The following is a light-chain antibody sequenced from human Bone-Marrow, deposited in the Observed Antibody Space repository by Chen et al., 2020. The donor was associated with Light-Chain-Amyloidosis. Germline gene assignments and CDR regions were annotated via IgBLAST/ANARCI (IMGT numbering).Light chain of an antibody. CDR2: DND. CDR3: AAWDDSLNGHVV. Sequence: QSVLTQPPSASGTPGQRVTISCSGSSSNIGINTVNCYQQLPGTAPKLLIHDNDQRPSGVPDRFSGSKSGTAASLAISGLQSEDEADYYCAAWDDSLNGHVVFGGGTRLTVL. J-gene: IGLJ2*01. V-gene: IGLV1-44*01. CDR1: SSNIGINT.